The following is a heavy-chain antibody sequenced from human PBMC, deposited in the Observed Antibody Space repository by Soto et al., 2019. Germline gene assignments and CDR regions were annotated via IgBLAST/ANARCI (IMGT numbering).Heavy chain of an antibody. CDR3: AKDMGVVALAGWSGVLDY. Sequence: EVQLVESGGGLVQPGRSLRLSCAASGFTFDDYAMHWVRQAPGKGLEWVSGISWHSGSIGYADSVKGRFTISRDNAKTSLYLHMNSLRAEDTALYYCAKDMGVVALAGWSGVLDYWGQGTLVTVSS. V-gene: IGHV3-9*01. D-gene: IGHD6-19*01. CDR1: GFTFDDYA. J-gene: IGHJ4*02. CDR2: ISWHSGSI.